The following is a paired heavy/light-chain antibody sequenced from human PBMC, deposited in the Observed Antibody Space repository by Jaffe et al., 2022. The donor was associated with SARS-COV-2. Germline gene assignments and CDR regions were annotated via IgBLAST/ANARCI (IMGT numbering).Light chain of an antibody. Sequence: QSALTQPASVSGSPGQSITISCTGTSSDVGSYNLVSWYQQYPGKAPKLMIYEGSKRPSGVSNRFSGSKSGNTASLTISGLQAEDEADYYCCSYTSSSTWVFGGGTKLTVL. CDR1: SSDVGSYNL. CDR3: CSYTSSSTWV. CDR2: EGS. V-gene: IGLV2-23*01. J-gene: IGLJ3*02.
Heavy chain of an antibody. CDR2: ISGRGTT. V-gene: IGHV3-23*01. J-gene: IGHJ5*02. CDR1: GFTFSDYA. CDR3: AKHITGTKSFDP. Sequence: EVQLLESGGGLVQPGGSLRLSCAASGFTFSDYAMSWVRQAPGKGLEWVSAISGRGTTYYADSVKGRLTISRDNPKNTVYLQMNSLRAEDTAVYYCAKHITGTKSFDPWGQGTLVTVSS. D-gene: IGHD1-7*01.